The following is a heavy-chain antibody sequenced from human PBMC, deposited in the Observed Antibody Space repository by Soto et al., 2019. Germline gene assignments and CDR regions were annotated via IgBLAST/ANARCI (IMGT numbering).Heavy chain of an antibody. CDR3: ARENIAGI. CDR1: GLPFESYG. Sequence: GSLRRSCAASGLPFESYGMGWVRQSPGKGLEWVDNINQDGSRIYYLNSVKGRFTISRDNAKNSLYLKMNSLRVDDTAVYYCARENIAGIWDQGTLGTVSS. J-gene: IGHJ4*02. V-gene: IGHV3-7*01. CDR2: INQDGSRI. D-gene: IGHD1-26*01.